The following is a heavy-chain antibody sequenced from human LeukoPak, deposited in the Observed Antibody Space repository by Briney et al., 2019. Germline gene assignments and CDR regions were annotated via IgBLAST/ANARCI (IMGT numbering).Heavy chain of an antibody. CDR2: ISAYNGNT. CDR3: ARDYCYDILTGYHAPDY. V-gene: IGHV1-18*01. D-gene: IGHD3-9*01. J-gene: IGHJ4*02. Sequence: ASVKVSCKASGYTFTSYGISWVRQAPGQGLEWMGWISAYNGNTNYAQKLQGRVTMTTDTSTSTAYMELRSLRSDDTAVYYCARDYCYDILTGYHAPDYWGQGTLVTVSS. CDR1: GYTFTSYG.